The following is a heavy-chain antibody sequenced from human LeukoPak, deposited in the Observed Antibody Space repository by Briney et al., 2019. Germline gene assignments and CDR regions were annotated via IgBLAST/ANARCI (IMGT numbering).Heavy chain of an antibody. CDR1: GGSISNSSWY. CDR2: IYYSGST. CDR3: ARAVYVGVVTATLMDV. Sequence: SETLSLTCSVSGGSISNSSWYWGWIRQPPGKGLEWIGYIYYSGSTNYNPSLKSRVTISVDTSKNQFSLKLSSVTAADTAVYYCARAVYVGVVTATLMDVWGKGTTVTVSS. D-gene: IGHD2-21*02. V-gene: IGHV4-61*05. J-gene: IGHJ6*03.